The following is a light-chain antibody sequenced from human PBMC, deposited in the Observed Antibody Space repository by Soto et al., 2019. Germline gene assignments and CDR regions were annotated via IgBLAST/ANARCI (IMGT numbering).Light chain of an antibody. J-gene: IGKJ1*01. Sequence: DIQMTQSPSSLSASVGDRVTITCRASLTIGDSLSWFQQKAGKPPTLLIYGASALQSGAPARFSGSGSGTDSTLTISNMQREDFATYYCLQTYNLPRTFGQGTKVDIK. CDR3: LQTYNLPRT. V-gene: IGKV1-39*01. CDR1: LTIGDS. CDR2: GAS.